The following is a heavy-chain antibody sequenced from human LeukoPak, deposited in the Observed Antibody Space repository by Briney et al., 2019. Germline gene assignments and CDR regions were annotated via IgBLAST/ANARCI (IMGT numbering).Heavy chain of an antibody. V-gene: IGHV2-70*11. CDR3: ARDILTGSFDY. J-gene: IGHJ4*02. D-gene: IGHD3-9*01. Sequence: SGPALVKPTQTLTLTCTFSGFSLSTSGLYVSWIRQPPGKALEWLARIGWDDDKYYSTSLKTRLTISKDISKNQVVLTMTNMGPVDTSTYYCARDILTGSFDYWGQGTLVTVSS. CDR1: GFSLSTSGLY. CDR2: IGWDDDK.